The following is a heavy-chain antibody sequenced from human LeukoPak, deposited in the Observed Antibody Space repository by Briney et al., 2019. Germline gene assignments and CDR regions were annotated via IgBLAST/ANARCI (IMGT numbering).Heavy chain of an antibody. Sequence: GGSLRLLCGPSGLNLSDYWIRWVRQAPQKGVPRVAYISLYGSDKLHVPSVKGRFTISRDNAKNSLYLQVNSLRAEDTGGYYCAGVLSRYCSSGGCYDGIVGYWGQGNRVTVSA. J-gene: IGHJ4*02. D-gene: IGHD2-2*01. CDR3: AGVLSRYCSSGGCYDGIVGY. V-gene: IGHV3-7*03. CDR1: GLNLSDYW. CDR2: ISLYGSDK.